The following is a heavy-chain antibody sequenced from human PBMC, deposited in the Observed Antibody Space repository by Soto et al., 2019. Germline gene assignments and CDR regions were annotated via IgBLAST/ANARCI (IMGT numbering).Heavy chain of an antibody. CDR1: GGSISSYY. J-gene: IGHJ6*02. V-gene: IGHV4-59*08. CDR3: ARLSTVTTLWDYYYYGMDV. Sequence: SETLSLTCTVSGGSISSYYWSWIRQPPGKGLEWIWYIYYSGSTNYNPSLKSRVTISVDTSKNQFSLKLSSVTAADTAVYYCARLSTVTTLWDYYYYGMDVWGQGTTVTVSS. CDR2: IYYSGST. D-gene: IGHD4-17*01.